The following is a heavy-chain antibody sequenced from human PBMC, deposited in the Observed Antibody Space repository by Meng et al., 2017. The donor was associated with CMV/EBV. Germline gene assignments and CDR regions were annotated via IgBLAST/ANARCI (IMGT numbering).Heavy chain of an antibody. CDR3: ARGGGSTDYYRSNYYYYGMDV. V-gene: IGHV4-39*07. J-gene: IGHJ6*02. Sequence: SETLSLTCTVSGGSISSSSYYWGWIRQPPGKGLEWIGSIYYSGSTYYNPSLKSRVTISVDTSKSQFSLKLSSVTAADTAVYYCARGGGSTDYYRSNYYYYGMDVWGQGTTVTVSS. CDR2: IYYSGST. CDR1: GGSISSSSYY. D-gene: IGHD3-22*01.